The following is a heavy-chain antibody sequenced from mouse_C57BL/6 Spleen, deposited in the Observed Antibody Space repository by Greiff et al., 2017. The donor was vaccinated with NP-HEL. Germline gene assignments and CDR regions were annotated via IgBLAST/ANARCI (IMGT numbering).Heavy chain of an antibody. D-gene: IGHD2-1*01. V-gene: IGHV2-9-1*01. CDR2: IWPGGGT. CDR3: ARKGNYDAMDY. J-gene: IGHJ4*01. Sequence: LQESGPGLVAPSQSLSITCTVSGFSLTSYAISWVRQPPGKGLEWLGVIWPGGGTTYNSALNSRLSISKDNSKSQIFLKMNSLQTDDTARYYCARKGNYDAMDYWGQGTSVTVSS. CDR1: GFSLTSYA.